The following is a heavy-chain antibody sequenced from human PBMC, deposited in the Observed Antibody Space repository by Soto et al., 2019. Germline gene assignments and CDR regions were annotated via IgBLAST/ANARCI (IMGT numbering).Heavy chain of an antibody. D-gene: IGHD1-26*01. V-gene: IGHV3-13*01. CDR1: GFTFSSYD. CDR3: ARGREGGSPHFDY. CDR2: IGTAGDT. J-gene: IGHJ4*02. Sequence: GGSLRLSCAASGFTFSSYDMHWVRQAPGKGLEWVSAIGTAGDTYYPGSVKGRFTISRENAKNSLYLQMNSLRAEDTAVYYCARGREGGSPHFDYWGQGTLVTVSS.